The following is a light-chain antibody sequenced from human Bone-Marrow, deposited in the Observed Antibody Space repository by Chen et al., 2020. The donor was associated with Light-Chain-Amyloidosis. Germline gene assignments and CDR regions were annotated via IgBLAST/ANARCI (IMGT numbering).Light chain of an antibody. Sequence: IVMTQSPLSLAVTPGESASISCTSNQSLMQNNGYNFLDWYLQKPGQSPQLLIYLASDRASGVPDRCSGSGSGKDFTLKITSVEAGDVGVYFCMQTLQPLRTFGQGTKLEI. V-gene: IGKV2-28*01. CDR1: QSLMQNNGYNF. CDR2: LAS. CDR3: MQTLQPLRT. J-gene: IGKJ2*01.